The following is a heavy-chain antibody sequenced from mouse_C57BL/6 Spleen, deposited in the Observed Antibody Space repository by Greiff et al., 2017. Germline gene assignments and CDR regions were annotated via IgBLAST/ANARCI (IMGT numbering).Heavy chain of an antibody. CDR3: ARYSNYRYFDY. V-gene: IGHV1-82*01. Sequence: QVQLQQSGPELVKPGASVKISCKASGYAFSSSWMNWVKQRPGKGLEWIGRIYPGDGDTNYNGKFKGKATLTADKSSSTAYMQLSSLTSEDSAVYFCARYSNYRYFDYWGQGTTLTVSS. CDR2: IYPGDGDT. D-gene: IGHD2-5*01. J-gene: IGHJ2*01. CDR1: GYAFSSSW.